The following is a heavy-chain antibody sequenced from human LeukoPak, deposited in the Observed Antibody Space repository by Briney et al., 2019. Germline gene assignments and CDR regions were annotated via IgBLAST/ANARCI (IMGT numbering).Heavy chain of an antibody. CDR2: IKHDESEK. CDR1: GFSSNSGW. CDR3: TRRLDD. Sequence: VGSLRLSCAASGFSSNSGWMDWVRQAPGKGLEWVANIKHDESEKNYLDSVKGRFTISRDNAQNSLYLQMNGLRVEDTAVYYCTRRLDDWGQGTLVTVSS. D-gene: IGHD3-16*01. J-gene: IGHJ4*02. V-gene: IGHV3-7*01.